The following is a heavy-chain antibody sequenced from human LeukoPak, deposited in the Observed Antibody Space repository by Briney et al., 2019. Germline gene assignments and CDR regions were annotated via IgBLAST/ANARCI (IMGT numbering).Heavy chain of an antibody. CDR1: GGTFSSYA. V-gene: IGHV1-69*05. CDR2: IIPIFGTA. CDR3: ARGGGSGSYYWFDP. Sequence: SVKVSCTASGGTFSSYAISWVRQAPGQGLEWMGGIIPIFGTANYAQKFQGRVTITTDESTSTAYMELSSLRSEDTAVYYCARGGGSGSYYWFDPWGQGTLVTVSS. J-gene: IGHJ5*02. D-gene: IGHD1-26*01.